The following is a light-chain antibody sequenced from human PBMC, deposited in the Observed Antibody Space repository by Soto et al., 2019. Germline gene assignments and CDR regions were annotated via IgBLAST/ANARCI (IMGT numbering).Light chain of an antibody. CDR2: RSD. V-gene: IGLV1-47*01. Sequence: QSVLTQPPSRSGTPGQRVTISCSGSSSNIGSNHVYWYQQFPGMAPKLLMYRSDQRPTGVPGRFSGSKSGTSASLAISGLRSDDEADYYCSARDDSLSGVVFGGGTKLTVL. CDR3: SARDDSLSGVV. J-gene: IGLJ2*01. CDR1: SSNIGSNH.